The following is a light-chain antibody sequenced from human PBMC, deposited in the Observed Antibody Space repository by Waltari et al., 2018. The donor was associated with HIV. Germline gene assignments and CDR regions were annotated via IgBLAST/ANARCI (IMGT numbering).Light chain of an antibody. J-gene: IGLJ2*01. Sequence: QSVLTQPPAASGTPGQSVTIHCSGPSAHIRTNYVYWYQQFPGTAPKLLIYRNNKRPTGGPDRFSGSKSATSASLAISGLRSDDEAEYYCAAWDDTLTVVFGGGTKLTVL. CDR2: RNN. CDR3: AAWDDTLTVV. CDR1: SAHIRTNY. V-gene: IGLV1-47*01.